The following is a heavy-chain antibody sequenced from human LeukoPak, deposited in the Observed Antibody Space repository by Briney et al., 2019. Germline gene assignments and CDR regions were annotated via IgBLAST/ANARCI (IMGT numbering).Heavy chain of an antibody. Sequence: SETLSLTCAVSGGSISSSNWWSWVRQPPGKGLEWIGEIYHSGSTNYNPSLKSRVTISVDKSKNQFSLKLSSVTAADTAVYFCSRGSFVWGSYRYTGPRYFDSWGQGTPVTVSS. V-gene: IGHV4-4*02. CDR2: IYHSGST. D-gene: IGHD3-16*02. CDR3: SRGSFVWGSYRYTGPRYFDS. CDR1: GGSISSSNW. J-gene: IGHJ4*02.